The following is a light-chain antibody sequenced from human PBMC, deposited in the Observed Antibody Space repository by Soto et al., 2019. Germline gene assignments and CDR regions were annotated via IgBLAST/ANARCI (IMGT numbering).Light chain of an antibody. Sequence: EIEMTQSPATLSVSPGERATISCRASQSVNSNLAWYQQKPGQAPRLLIYGASTMATGVPARFSGMGSGTEVTLTVSSLQSEDFDVYFCQQYNNWPTFGEGTKVEIK. CDR3: QQYNNWPT. CDR1: QSVNSN. V-gene: IGKV3-15*01. CDR2: GAS. J-gene: IGKJ1*01.